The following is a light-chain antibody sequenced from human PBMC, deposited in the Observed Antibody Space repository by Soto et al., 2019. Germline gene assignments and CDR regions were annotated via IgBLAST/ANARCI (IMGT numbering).Light chain of an antibody. CDR1: QSLSSSY. CDR2: GAS. CDR3: QQYRSSPYA. V-gene: IGKV3-20*01. Sequence: EIVLTQSPGTLSLSPRERATLSCRASQSLSSSYLAWYQQKPGQAPRLLIYGASSRATGIPDRFSGSGSGTDFTLTISRPEPDDFAVYFCQQYRSSPYAFGQGPRLEIK. J-gene: IGKJ2*01.